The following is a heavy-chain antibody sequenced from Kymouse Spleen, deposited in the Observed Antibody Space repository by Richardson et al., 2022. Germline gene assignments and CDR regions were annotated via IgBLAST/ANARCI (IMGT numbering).Heavy chain of an antibody. D-gene: IGHD6-6*01. CDR3: ARSWEYSSSLFDY. V-gene: IGHV3-7*01. Sequence: EVQLVESGGGLVQPGGSLRLSCAASGFTFSSYWMSWVRQAPGKGLEWVANIKQDGSEKYYVDSVKGRFTISRDNAKNSLYLQMNSLRAEDTAVYYCARSWEYSSSLFDYWGQGTLVTVSS. J-gene: IGHJ4*02. CDR2: IKQDGSEK. CDR1: GFTFSSYW.